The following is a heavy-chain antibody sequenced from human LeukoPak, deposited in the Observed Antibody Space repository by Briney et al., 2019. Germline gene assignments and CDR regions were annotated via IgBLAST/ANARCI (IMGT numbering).Heavy chain of an antibody. CDR2: INHSGST. Sequence: SETLSLTCAVYGGSFSGYYWSWIRQPPGKGLEWIGEINHSGSTNYNPSLKSRVTISVDTSKNQFSLKLSSVTAADTAVYYCARHGARVVVVAAPNYYYYMDVWGKGTTVTVSS. V-gene: IGHV4-34*01. CDR1: GGSFSGYY. J-gene: IGHJ6*03. CDR3: ARHGARVVVVAAPNYYYYMDV. D-gene: IGHD2-15*01.